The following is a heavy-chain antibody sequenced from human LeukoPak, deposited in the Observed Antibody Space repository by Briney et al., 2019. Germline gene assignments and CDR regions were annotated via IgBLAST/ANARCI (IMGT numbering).Heavy chain of an antibody. CDR3: ARISPYYYDSSGYYEDY. D-gene: IGHD3-22*01. CDR1: GYTFTSYG. V-gene: IGHV1-18*01. J-gene: IGHJ4*02. Sequence: GASVKVSCEASGYTFTSYGISWVRQAPGQGLEWMGWISAYNGNTNYAQKLQGRVTMTTDTSTSTAYMELRSLRSDDTAVYYCARISPYYYDSSGYYEDYWGQGTLVTVSS. CDR2: ISAYNGNT.